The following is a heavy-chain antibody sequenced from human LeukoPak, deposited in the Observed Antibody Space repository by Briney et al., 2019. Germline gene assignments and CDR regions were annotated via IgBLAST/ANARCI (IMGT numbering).Heavy chain of an antibody. CDR3: AKPYSSGWTTDAFDI. D-gene: IGHD6-19*01. J-gene: IGHJ3*02. V-gene: IGHV3-30*18. CDR1: GFTFSSNA. Sequence: PGGSLRLSCAASGFTFSSNAMHWVRQAPGKGLEWVASISSDGSSKYYADSVKGRFTISRDNSKNTLYLQMNSLRAEDTAVYYCAKPYSSGWTTDAFDIWGQGTMVTVSS. CDR2: ISSDGSSK.